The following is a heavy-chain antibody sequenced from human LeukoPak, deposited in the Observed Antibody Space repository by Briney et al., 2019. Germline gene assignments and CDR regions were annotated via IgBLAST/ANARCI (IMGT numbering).Heavy chain of an antibody. CDR3: AREVGATFIYYMDV. CDR1: GFTFSNYW. Sequence: AGGSLRLSCAASGFTFSNYWMHWVRQAPGKGLEWVSAISGSGGSTYYADSVKGRFTISRDNSKNTLYLQMNSLRAEDTAVYYCAREVGATFIYYMDVWGKGTTVTVSS. D-gene: IGHD1-26*01. V-gene: IGHV3-23*01. J-gene: IGHJ6*03. CDR2: ISGSGGST.